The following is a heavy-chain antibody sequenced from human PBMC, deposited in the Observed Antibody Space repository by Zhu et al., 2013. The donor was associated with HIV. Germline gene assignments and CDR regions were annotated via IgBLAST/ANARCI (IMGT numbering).Heavy chain of an antibody. J-gene: IGHJ6*02. CDR1: GGTFSSYT. Sequence: QVQLVQSGAEVKKPGSSVKVSCKASGGTFSSYTISWVRQAPGQGLEWMGRIIPILGIANYAQKFQGRVTITADKSTSTAYMELSSLRSEDTAVYYCARDDRICSSTSCYTQYYYYGMDVWGQGTTVTVSS. CDR3: ARDDRICSSTSCYTQYYYYGMDV. CDR2: IIPILGIA. D-gene: IGHD2-2*02. V-gene: IGHV1-69*08.